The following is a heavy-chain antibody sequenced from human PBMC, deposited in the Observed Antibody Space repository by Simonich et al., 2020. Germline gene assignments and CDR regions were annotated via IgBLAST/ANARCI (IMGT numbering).Heavy chain of an antibody. Sequence: QVQLVQSGAEVKKPGASVKVSCKDSGYTFTGDYMHWVRQAPGQGLEWMGWVKPNSGGTNNAQRFKGRVTMNRDTSISTAYMELSRLRSDDTAVYYCARGGLGHWYFDLWGRGTLVTVSS. D-gene: IGHD6-25*01. V-gene: IGHV1-2*02. CDR1: GYTFTGDY. CDR2: VKPNSGGT. J-gene: IGHJ2*01. CDR3: ARGGLGHWYFDL.